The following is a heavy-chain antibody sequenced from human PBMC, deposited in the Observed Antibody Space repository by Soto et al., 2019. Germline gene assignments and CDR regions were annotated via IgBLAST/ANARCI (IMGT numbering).Heavy chain of an antibody. J-gene: IGHJ4*02. D-gene: IGHD4-17*01. CDR3: AKVYGGNSGGDY. V-gene: IGHV3-23*01. Sequence: EVQLLESGGGLVQPGGSLRLSCAASGFSFSNYAMTWVRQAPGKGLEWVSTISGSGGSTYYADSVKGRFTISRDNSKNTLYLEMNSLRAEDTAVYYCAKVYGGNSGGDYWGQGTLITVSS. CDR2: ISGSGGST. CDR1: GFSFSNYA.